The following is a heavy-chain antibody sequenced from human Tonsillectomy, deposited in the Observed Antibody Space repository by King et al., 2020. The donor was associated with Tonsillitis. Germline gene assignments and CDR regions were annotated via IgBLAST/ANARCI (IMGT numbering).Heavy chain of an antibody. Sequence: VQLVESGGGLVQPGGSLRLSCAASGFTFSSYWMHWVRQAPGKGPVWASRINSDGSITDYADSVKGRFTISRDNAKNTLYLQMNSLRVEDTAVYYCARDFVSGTCNYWGQGTLVTVSS. D-gene: IGHD1-26*01. CDR2: INSDGSIT. CDR3: ARDFVSGTCNY. CDR1: GFTFSSYW. V-gene: IGHV3-74*01. J-gene: IGHJ4*02.